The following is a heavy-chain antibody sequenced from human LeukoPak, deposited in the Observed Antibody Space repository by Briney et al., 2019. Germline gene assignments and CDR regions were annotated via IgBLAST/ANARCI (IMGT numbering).Heavy chain of an antibody. D-gene: IGHD3/OR15-3a*01. J-gene: IGHJ4*02. V-gene: IGHV3-21*01. CDR3: ARDYPWTGRYYFDY. CDR2: ISSSSSYI. CDR1: GFTFSSYS. Sequence: GRSLRLSCAASGFTFSSYSMNWVRQAPGKGLEWVSSISSSSSYIYYADSVKGRFTISRDNAKNSLYLQMNSLRAEDTAVYYCARDYPWTGRYYFDYWGQGTLVTVSS.